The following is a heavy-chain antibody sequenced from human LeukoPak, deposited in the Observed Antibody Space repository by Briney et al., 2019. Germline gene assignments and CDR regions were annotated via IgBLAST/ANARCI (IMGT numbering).Heavy chain of an antibody. CDR3: ARVKDGCSSTSCYYYYYYYMDV. CDR1: GFTFSSYA. J-gene: IGHJ6*03. Sequence: EGSLRLSCAASGFTFSSYAMHWVRQAPGKGLEWVAVISYDGSNKYYADSVKGRFTISRDNSKNTLYLQMNSLRAEDTAVYYCARVKDGCSSTSCYYYYYYYMDVWGKGTTVTVSS. D-gene: IGHD2-2*01. CDR2: ISYDGSNK. V-gene: IGHV3-30-3*01.